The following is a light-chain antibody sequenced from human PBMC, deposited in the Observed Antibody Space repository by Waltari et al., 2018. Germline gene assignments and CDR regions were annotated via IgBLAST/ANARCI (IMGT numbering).Light chain of an antibody. CDR3: QQRSDWPPF. J-gene: IGKJ4*01. V-gene: IGKV3-11*01. CDR2: DAS. CDR1: QSISNY. Sequence: EIVLTQSPATLSLSPGARAHPSCRASQSISNYLAWYQQKPGQAPRLLIYDASSRATGIPGRFSGSGSGTDFTLTISSLEPEDFAVYYCQQRSDWPPFFGGGTKVEIK.